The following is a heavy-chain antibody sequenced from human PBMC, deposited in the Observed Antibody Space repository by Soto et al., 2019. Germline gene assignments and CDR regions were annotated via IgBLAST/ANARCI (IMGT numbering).Heavy chain of an antibody. D-gene: IGHD3-22*01. CDR1: GFTFSSYG. Sequence: LRLSCAASGFTFSSYGMHWVRQAPGKGLEWVAVIWYDGSNKYYADSVKGRFTISRDNSKNTLYLQMNSLRAEDTAVYYCAKDRYDSSGYYYDGFDYWGQGTLVTVSS. CDR2: IWYDGSNK. CDR3: AKDRYDSSGYYYDGFDY. V-gene: IGHV3-33*06. J-gene: IGHJ4*02.